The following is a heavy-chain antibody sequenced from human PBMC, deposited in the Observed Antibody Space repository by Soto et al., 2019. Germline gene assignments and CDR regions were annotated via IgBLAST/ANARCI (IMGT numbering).Heavy chain of an antibody. J-gene: IGHJ4*02. Sequence: SETLSLSCSVSGVYISSTTYYWGWIRQSPGRRLEWIGNIYYTGSTYYNPSLKSRVTVSVDTSKNQFSLKLNSVTAADTAVYYCARRIAATGQTFDHWGQGTLVTVSS. V-gene: IGHV4-39*01. D-gene: IGHD6-13*01. CDR2: IYYTGST. CDR3: ARRIAATGQTFDH. CDR1: GVYISSTTYY.